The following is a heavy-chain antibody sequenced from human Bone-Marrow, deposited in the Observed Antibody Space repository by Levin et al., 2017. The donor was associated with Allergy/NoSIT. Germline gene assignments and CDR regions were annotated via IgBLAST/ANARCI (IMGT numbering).Heavy chain of an antibody. CDR2: IDWDDDK. CDR1: GFSLSTSGVR. V-gene: IGHV2-70*04. CDR3: ARSIAGAGDLDY. D-gene: IGHD6-13*01. J-gene: IGHJ4*02. Sequence: SGPTLVKPTQTLTLTCTFSGFSLSTSGVRVSWIRPPPGKALEWLARIDWDDDKFYSVTLKTRLAISKDTSKNQVGLTMSNMDPVDTGTYYCARSIAGAGDLDYWGQGALVTVSS.